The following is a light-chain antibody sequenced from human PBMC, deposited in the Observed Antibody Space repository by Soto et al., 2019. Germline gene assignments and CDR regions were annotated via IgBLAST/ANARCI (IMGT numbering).Light chain of an antibody. V-gene: IGKV3D-15*01. CDR1: ERISNN. CDR2: SAS. Sequence: EILMTQSPVTLSVSPGESATLSCRASERISNNLAWYQQKPGQAPRLLIYSASTRATGIPARFIGSGSATEFTLTISSLQSEDFAVYYCQQYSNWLTWTFGQGTKVDIK. J-gene: IGKJ1*01. CDR3: QQYSNWLTWT.